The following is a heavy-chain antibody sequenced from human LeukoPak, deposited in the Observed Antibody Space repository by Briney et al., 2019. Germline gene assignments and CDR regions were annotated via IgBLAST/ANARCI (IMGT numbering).Heavy chain of an antibody. CDR3: AKGTLGTYYDFWSGPPYYYYGMDV. J-gene: IGHJ6*02. D-gene: IGHD3-3*01. CDR2: ISSSSSTI. CDR1: GFTFSSYS. V-gene: IGHV3-48*01. Sequence: GGSLRLSCAASGFTFSSYSMNWVRQAPGKGLEWVSYISSSSSTIYYADSVKGRFTISRDNSKNTLYLQMNSLRAEDTAVYYCAKGTLGTYYDFWSGPPYYYYGMDVWGQGTTVTVSS.